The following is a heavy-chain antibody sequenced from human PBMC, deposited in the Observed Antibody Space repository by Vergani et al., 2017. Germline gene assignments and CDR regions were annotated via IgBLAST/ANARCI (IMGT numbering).Heavy chain of an antibody. D-gene: IGHD4-11*01. CDR3: ARAMSHYSKRPFDY. CDR1: GGSFSGYY. Sequence: QVQLQQWGAGLLKPSETLSLTCAVYGGSFSGYYWSWIRQPPGKGLEWIGEINHSGSTNYNPSLKRRVTISVDTAKNQVSLNLSSVTAADTAVYYCARAMSHYSKRPFDYWGQGTLVTVSS. J-gene: IGHJ4*02. V-gene: IGHV4-34*01. CDR2: INHSGST.